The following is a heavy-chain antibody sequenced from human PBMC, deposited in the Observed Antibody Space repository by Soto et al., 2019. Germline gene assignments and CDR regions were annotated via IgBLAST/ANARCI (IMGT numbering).Heavy chain of an antibody. CDR1: GFTFSSYG. V-gene: IGHV3-33*01. Sequence: QVQLVESGGGVVQPGRSLRLSCAASGFTFSSYGMHWVRQAPGKGLEWVAVIWYDGSNKYYADSVKGRFTISRDNSKNTLYLQINSLRAEDTAVYYCAREWNSSGWYLRYYFDYWGQGTLVTVSS. CDR2: IWYDGSNK. D-gene: IGHD6-19*01. CDR3: AREWNSSGWYLRYYFDY. J-gene: IGHJ4*02.